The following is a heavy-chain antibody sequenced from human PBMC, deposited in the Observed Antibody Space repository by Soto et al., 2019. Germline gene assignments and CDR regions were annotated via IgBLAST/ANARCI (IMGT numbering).Heavy chain of an antibody. CDR1: GFTFSSYA. CDR3: ARDRTGPITMIVVVTSNDAFDI. D-gene: IGHD3-22*01. CDR2: ISYDGSNK. Sequence: PGGSLRLSCAASGFTFSSYAMHWVRQAPGKGLEWVAVISYDGSNKYYADSVKGRFTISRDNSKNTLYLQMNSLRAEDTAVYYCARDRTGPITMIVVVTSNDAFDIWGQGTMVTVSS. J-gene: IGHJ3*02. V-gene: IGHV3-30-3*01.